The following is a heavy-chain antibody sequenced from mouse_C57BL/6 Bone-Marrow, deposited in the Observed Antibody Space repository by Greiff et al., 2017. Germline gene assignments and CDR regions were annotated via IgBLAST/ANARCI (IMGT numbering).Heavy chain of an antibody. CDR1: GFNIKDYY. J-gene: IGHJ2*01. Sequence: VHVKQSGAELVKPGASVKLSCTASGFNIKDYYMHWVKQRTEQGLEWIGRINPEDGETKYAPKFQGKATITADTSSNTAYLQLSSLTSEDTAVYYCGLYYYGSSYDFDYWGQGTTLTVSS. D-gene: IGHD1-1*01. CDR2: INPEDGET. CDR3: GLYYYGSSYDFDY. V-gene: IGHV14-2*01.